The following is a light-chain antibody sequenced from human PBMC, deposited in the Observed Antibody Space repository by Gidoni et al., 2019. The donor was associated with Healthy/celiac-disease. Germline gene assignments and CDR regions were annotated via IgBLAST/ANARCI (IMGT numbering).Light chain of an antibody. V-gene: IGKV1-39*01. CDR1: QSISSY. CDR2: AAS. CDR3: QQSYSTPLYT. J-gene: IGKJ2*01. Sequence: DIQMTQSPSSLSASVGDRVTITCRASQSISSYLNWYQQKPGKAPKLLIYAASSLQSGVPSRFSGSGPGTDFTLTISSLQPEDFATYYCQQSYSTPLYTFXQXTKLEIK.